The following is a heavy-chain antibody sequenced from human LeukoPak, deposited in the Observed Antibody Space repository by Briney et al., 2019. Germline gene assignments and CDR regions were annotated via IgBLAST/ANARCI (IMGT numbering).Heavy chain of an antibody. V-gene: IGHV4-4*09. CDR1: GGSISSYY. Sequence: SETLSLTCTVSGGSISSYYWNWIRPPPGKGLEWIGYIYTSGSTNYNPSLKSRVTISVDTSKNQFSLKLSSVTAADTAVYYCARSYSSGWYGWFDPWGQGTLVTVSS. CDR3: ARSYSSGWYGWFDP. D-gene: IGHD6-19*01. J-gene: IGHJ5*02. CDR2: IYTSGST.